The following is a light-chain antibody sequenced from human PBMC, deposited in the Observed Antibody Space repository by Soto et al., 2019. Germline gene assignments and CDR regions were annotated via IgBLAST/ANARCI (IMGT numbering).Light chain of an antibody. Sequence: QSALTQPASVSGSPGQSITISCTGTRSDVGGYNYVSWYQQRPGKAPKLMIYEVSNRPSGVSNRFSGSKSGNTASLTISGLQTEDEADYYCSSYRSSSLYVFGSGTKLTVL. CDR1: RSDVGGYNY. J-gene: IGLJ1*01. V-gene: IGLV2-14*01. CDR3: SSYRSSSLYV. CDR2: EVS.